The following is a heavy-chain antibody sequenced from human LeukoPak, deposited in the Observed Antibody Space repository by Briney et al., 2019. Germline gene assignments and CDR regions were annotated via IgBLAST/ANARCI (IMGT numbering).Heavy chain of an antibody. Sequence: SETLSLTCTVSGGSISSSSYYWGWIRQPPGKGLEWIGSIYYSGSTYYNPSLKSRVTISVDTSKNQFSLKLSSVTAADTAVYYYAGSYTTENAFDIWGQGTMVTVPS. D-gene: IGHD3-16*01. CDR3: AGSYTTENAFDI. V-gene: IGHV4-39*01. J-gene: IGHJ3*02. CDR1: GGSISSSSYY. CDR2: IYYSGST.